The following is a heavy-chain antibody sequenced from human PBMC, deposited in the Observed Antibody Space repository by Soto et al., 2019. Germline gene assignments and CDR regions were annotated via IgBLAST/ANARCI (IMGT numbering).Heavy chain of an antibody. CDR3: ARVAYSNGWIFDN. CDR2: IWYDGSKK. D-gene: IGHD6-19*01. Sequence: PGGSLRLSCAASGFTFSSFGMHCFRQAPGKGLEWVSLIWYDGSKKSYGDSVKGRFTISRDNAENSLYLQMNSQRGDDTAVYFCARVAYSNGWIFDNWGQGTLVTVSS. J-gene: IGHJ4*01. V-gene: IGHV3-33*01. CDR1: GFTFSSFG.